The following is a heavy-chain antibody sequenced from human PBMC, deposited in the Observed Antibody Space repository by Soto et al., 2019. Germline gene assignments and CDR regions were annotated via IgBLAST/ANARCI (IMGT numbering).Heavy chain of an antibody. CDR2: IIPIFGTA. J-gene: IGHJ4*02. CDR1: GGTFSSYA. Sequence: SVKVSCKASGGTFSSYAISWVRQAPGQGLEWMGGIIPIFGTANYAQKFQGRVTITADESTSTAYMELSSLRSEDTAVYYCASQMVRGVIISTFDYWGQGTLVTVSS. CDR3: ASQMVRGVIISTFDY. V-gene: IGHV1-69*13. D-gene: IGHD3-10*01.